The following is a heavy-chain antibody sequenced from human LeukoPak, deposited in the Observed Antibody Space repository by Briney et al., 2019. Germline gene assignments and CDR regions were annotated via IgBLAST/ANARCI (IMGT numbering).Heavy chain of an antibody. Sequence: VASVKVSCKASGYTFTGYYMHWVRQAPGQGLEWMGWINPNSGGTNYAQKLQGRVTMTRDTSISTAYMELSRLRSDDTAVYYCARAWTPYSSSWYYFDYWGQGTLVTVSS. CDR3: ARAWTPYSSSWYYFDY. J-gene: IGHJ4*02. V-gene: IGHV1-2*02. CDR2: INPNSGGT. D-gene: IGHD6-13*01. CDR1: GYTFTGYY.